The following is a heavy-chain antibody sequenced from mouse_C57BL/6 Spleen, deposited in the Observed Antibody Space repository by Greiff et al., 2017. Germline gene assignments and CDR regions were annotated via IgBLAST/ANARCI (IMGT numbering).Heavy chain of an antibody. D-gene: IGHD2-3*01. CDR3: ARDRDDGAWFAY. CDR1: GFTFTSYA. Sequence: EVKLMESGGGLVKPGGSLKLSCAASGFTFTSYAMSWVRQTPEKRLEWVATISDGGSYTYYPDNVKGRFTISRDNAKNNLCLQMSHLKSEDTAMYYCARDRDDGAWFAYWGQGTLVTVSA. CDR2: ISDGGSYT. J-gene: IGHJ3*01. V-gene: IGHV5-4*01.